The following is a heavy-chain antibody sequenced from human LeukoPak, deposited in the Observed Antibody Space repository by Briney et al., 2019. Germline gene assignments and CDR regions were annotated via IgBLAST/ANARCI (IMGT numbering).Heavy chain of an antibody. D-gene: IGHD5-18*01. CDR1: GFTFSSYA. CDR2: ISGSGGST. V-gene: IGHV3-23*01. Sequence: GGSLRLSCAASGFTFSSYAMSWVRQTPVKGLEWVSVISGSGGSTYYADSVKGRFTISRDNSKNTLYLQMNSLRAEDTAVYYCAKDSRGYSYGSGYWGQGTLVTVPS. CDR3: AKDSRGYSYGSGY. J-gene: IGHJ4*02.